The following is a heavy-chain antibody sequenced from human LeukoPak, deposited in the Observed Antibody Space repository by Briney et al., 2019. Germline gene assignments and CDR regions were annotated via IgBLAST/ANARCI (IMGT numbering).Heavy chain of an antibody. CDR1: GFTFDDYA. D-gene: IGHD3-22*01. J-gene: IGHJ4*02. Sequence: GGSLRLSCAASGFTFDDYAMHWVRQAPGKGLEWVSGISWNSGSIGYADSVKSRFTISRDNAKNSLYLQMNSLRAEDTALYYCASSRYDSSGYYGIIGYWGQGTLVTVSS. CDR2: ISWNSGSI. V-gene: IGHV3-9*01. CDR3: ASSRYDSSGYYGIIGY.